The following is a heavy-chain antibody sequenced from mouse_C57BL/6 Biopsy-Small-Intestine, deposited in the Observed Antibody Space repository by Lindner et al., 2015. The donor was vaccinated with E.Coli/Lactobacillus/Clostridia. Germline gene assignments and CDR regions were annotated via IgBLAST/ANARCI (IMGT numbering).Heavy chain of an antibody. J-gene: IGHJ4*01. Sequence: VQLQESGAELVRPGASVKLSCTTSGFKIKDDYIHWVKQRPGHGLEWIGEILPGSGSANYNEKFKDKATFTADTSSNTVYMQLSSLTTEDSAIYYCARYPYYSNPYAMDYWGQGTSVTVSS. V-gene: IGHV1-9*01. CDR3: ARYPYYSNPYAMDY. D-gene: IGHD2-5*01. CDR1: GFKIKDDY. CDR2: ILPGSGSA.